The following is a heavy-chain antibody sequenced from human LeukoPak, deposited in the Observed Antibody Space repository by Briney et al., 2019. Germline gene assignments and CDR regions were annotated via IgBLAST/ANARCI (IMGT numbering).Heavy chain of an antibody. CDR3: ARDGGYSSGWFPYYFDY. V-gene: IGHV3-30*03. CDR1: GFTFSSYG. J-gene: IGHJ4*02. CDR2: ISYDGSNK. Sequence: GRSLRLSCAASGFTFSSYGMHWVRQAPGKGLEWVAVISYDGSNKYYADSVKGRFTISRDNSKNTLYLQVNSLRAEDTAVYYCARDGGYSSGWFPYYFDYWGQGTLVTVSS. D-gene: IGHD6-19*01.